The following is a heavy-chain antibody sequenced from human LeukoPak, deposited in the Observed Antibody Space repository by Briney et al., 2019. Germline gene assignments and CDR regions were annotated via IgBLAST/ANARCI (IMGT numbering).Heavy chain of an antibody. CDR1: GGSISSYY. D-gene: IGHD4-23*01. CDR3: ARLNYGGNPVAGWFDP. J-gene: IGHJ5*02. Sequence: SETLSLTCTVSGGSISSYYWSWIRQPPGKGLEWIGYIYTSGSTNYNPSLKSRVTISVDTSENQFSLKLSSVTAADTAVYYCARLNYGGNPVAGWFDPWGQGTLVTVSS. CDR2: IYTSGST. V-gene: IGHV4-4*09.